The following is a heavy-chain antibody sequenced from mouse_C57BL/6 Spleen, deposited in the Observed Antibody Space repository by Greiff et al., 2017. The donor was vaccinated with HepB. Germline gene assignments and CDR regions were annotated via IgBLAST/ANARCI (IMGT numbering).Heavy chain of an antibody. V-gene: IGHV1-26*01. D-gene: IGHD2-3*01. CDR1: GYTFTDYY. J-gene: IGHJ4*01. CDR2: INPNNGGT. Sequence: VQLQQSGPELVKPGASVKISCKASGYTFTDYYMNWVKQSHGKSLEWIGDINPNNGGTSYNQKFKGKATLTVDKSSSTAYMELRSLTSEDSAVYYCARSRWLLRNAMDYWGQGTSVTVSS. CDR3: ARSRWLLRNAMDY.